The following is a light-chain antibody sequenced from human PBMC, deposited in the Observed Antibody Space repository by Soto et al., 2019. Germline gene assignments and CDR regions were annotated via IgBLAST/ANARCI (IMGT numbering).Light chain of an antibody. CDR3: QKYNSAPLT. CDR2: AAS. CDR1: QGISNY. Sequence: DIQMTQSPSSLSASVGDRVTITCRASQGISNYLAWYQQKPGKVPKLLIYAASTLQSGVPSRFSGSGSGTDLTLTISGLQPEDVATYYCQKYNSAPLTFGGGTKVDIK. V-gene: IGKV1-27*01. J-gene: IGKJ4*01.